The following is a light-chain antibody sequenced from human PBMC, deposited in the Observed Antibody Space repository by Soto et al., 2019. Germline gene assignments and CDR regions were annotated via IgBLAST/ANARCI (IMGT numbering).Light chain of an antibody. Sequence: DIQMTQSPSTLSASVGDRVTITCRASQSISSWLAWYQQKPGKAPKLLLYKASSLESGVPSTFSGSGSGTEFTLTISSLQPEDFAAYDCQQYNSYPTFGQGTKVEIK. J-gene: IGKJ1*01. CDR3: QQYNSYPT. V-gene: IGKV1-5*03. CDR2: KAS. CDR1: QSISSW.